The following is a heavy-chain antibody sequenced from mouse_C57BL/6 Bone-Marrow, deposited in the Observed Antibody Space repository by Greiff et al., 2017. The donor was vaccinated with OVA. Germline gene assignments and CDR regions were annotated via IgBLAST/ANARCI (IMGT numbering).Heavy chain of an antibody. J-gene: IGHJ2*01. Sequence: QVQLQQPGAELVRPGSSVKLSCKASGYTFTSYWMDWVKQRPGQGLEWIGNIYPSDSETHYNQKFKDKATLTVDKSSSTAYMQLSSLTSEDSAVYYCARSYYSNYFYFDYWGQGTTLTVSS. CDR3: ARSYYSNYFYFDY. V-gene: IGHV1-61*01. D-gene: IGHD2-5*01. CDR1: GYTFTSYW. CDR2: IYPSDSET.